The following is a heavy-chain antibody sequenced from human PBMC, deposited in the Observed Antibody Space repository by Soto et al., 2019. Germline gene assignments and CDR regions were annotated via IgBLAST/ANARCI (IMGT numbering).Heavy chain of an antibody. Sequence: EVQLLESGGGLVQPGGSLRLSCAASGFTFSSYAMSWVHQAPGKGLEWVSAISGSGGSTYYADSVKGRFTISRDNSKNPPYLQMNSLRAEDTAVYYCAKVGILTGYYPPYYYYGMDVWGQGTTVTVSS. CDR1: GFTFSSYA. D-gene: IGHD3-9*01. J-gene: IGHJ6*02. V-gene: IGHV3-23*01. CDR3: AKVGILTGYYPPYYYYGMDV. CDR2: ISGSGGST.